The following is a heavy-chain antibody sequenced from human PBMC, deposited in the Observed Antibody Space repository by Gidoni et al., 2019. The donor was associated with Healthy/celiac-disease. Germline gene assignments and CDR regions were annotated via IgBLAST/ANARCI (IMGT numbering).Heavy chain of an antibody. CDR1: GFTFDDYA. D-gene: IGHD1-26*01. J-gene: IGHJ4*02. CDR2: ISWNSGSI. CDR3: AKRGRVGAGGFDY. V-gene: IGHV3-9*01. Sequence: EVQLVESGGGLVQPCRSLRLSCAASGFTFDDYAMHWVRQAPGKGLEWVSGISWNSGSIGYADSVKGRFTISRDNAKNSLYLQMNSLRAEDTALYYCAKRGRVGAGGFDYWGQGTLVTVSS.